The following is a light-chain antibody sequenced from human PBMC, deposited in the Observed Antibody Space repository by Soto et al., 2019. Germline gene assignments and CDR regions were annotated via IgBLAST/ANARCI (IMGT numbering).Light chain of an antibody. V-gene: IGKV2-28*01. CDR2: LGS. J-gene: IGKJ1*01. Sequence: EIVMTQSPLSLAVTPGESASISCRSTQSLLHVNGQNYVDWFLQKPGQSPQLVIYLGSNRASGVPDRFSGSGTGTDFTLTINNLKAEDVGVYYCMQVLQTPPTFGQGTKVEIK. CDR3: MQVLQTPPT. CDR1: QSLLHVNGQNY.